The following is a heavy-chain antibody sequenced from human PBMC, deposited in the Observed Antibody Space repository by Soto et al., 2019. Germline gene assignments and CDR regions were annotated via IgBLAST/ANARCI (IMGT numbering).Heavy chain of an antibody. Sequence: VESLKISCQCSGYTFSNFWIAWVLELPGKGLEWMGIIYPGDYETRYSPSFHGKVTISADRSIGTAYLQWSSLEASDSAFYFCARSPRSSPYFDYWGQGALVTVSS. CDR1: GYTFSNFW. J-gene: IGHJ4*02. CDR2: IYPGDYET. CDR3: ARSPRSSPYFDY. V-gene: IGHV5-51*01. D-gene: IGHD6-13*01.